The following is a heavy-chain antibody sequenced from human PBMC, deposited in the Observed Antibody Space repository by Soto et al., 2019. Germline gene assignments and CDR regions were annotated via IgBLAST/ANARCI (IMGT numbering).Heavy chain of an antibody. CDR3: APLVYCSGVSCHYDAFDI. CDR2: IRDSGDST. Sequence: EVQLSESGGGLVQPGESLRLSCAVSGFIFGNYMMTWVRQAPGKGMEWVSTIRDSGDSTYYADSVKGRFTISRDNFKNTLYLQMDSLGAEDTAVYYCAPLVYCSGVSCHYDAFDIRGQGAMVSVSS. V-gene: IGHV3-23*01. CDR1: GFIFGNYM. J-gene: IGHJ3*02. D-gene: IGHD2-15*01.